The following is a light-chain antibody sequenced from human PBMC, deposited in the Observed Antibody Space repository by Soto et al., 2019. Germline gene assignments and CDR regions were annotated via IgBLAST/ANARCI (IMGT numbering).Light chain of an antibody. CDR2: EVS. J-gene: IGLJ1*01. CDR1: SSDVGGYNY. V-gene: IGLV2-14*01. CDR3: SSYTSSSTV. Sequence: QSVLTQPACVSVSPGQSITVSCTGTSSDVGGYNYVSWYQQHPGKAPKLMIYEVSNRPSGVSNRFSGSKSGNTASLTISGLQAEDGADYYCSSYTSSSTVFGTGTKVTVL.